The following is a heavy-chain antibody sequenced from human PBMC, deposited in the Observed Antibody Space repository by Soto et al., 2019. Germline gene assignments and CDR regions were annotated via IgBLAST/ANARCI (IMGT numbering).Heavy chain of an antibody. V-gene: IGHV3-9*01. D-gene: IGHD2-2*01. CDR2: ITWNSGSK. J-gene: IGHJ3*02. CDR1: GFTFDHYA. Sequence: EGQLVESGGGLVQPGRSLRLSCVASGFTFDHYAMHWVRQAPGKGLEWVAGITWNSGSKDYGNSVKGRFSISRDNAQNCLQLQMNSLGPDDTAFYYCSRGSGQVRPVAILGASFVILGQGTLVTVSS. CDR3: SRGSGQVRPVAILGASFVI.